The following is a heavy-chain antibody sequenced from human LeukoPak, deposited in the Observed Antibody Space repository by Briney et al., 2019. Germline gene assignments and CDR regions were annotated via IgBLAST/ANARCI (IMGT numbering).Heavy chain of an antibody. Sequence: PSETLSLTCTVSGGSISSGGYYWSWIRQHPGKGLEWIGYIYYSGSTYYNPSLKSRVTISVDTSKNQFSLKLSSVTAADTAVYYCARSHDSLVVDYWGQGTLVTVSS. CDR3: ARSHDSLVVDY. J-gene: IGHJ4*02. CDR1: GGSISSGGYY. CDR2: IYYSGST. V-gene: IGHV4-31*03. D-gene: IGHD3-22*01.